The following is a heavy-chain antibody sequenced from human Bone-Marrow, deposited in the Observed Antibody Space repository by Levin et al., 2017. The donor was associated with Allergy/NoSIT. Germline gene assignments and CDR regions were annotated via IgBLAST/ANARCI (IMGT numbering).Heavy chain of an antibody. V-gene: IGHV1-3*01. Sequence: ASVKVSCKASGYTFTSYAMHWVRQAPGQRLEWMGWINAGNGNTKYSQKFQGRVTITRDTSASTAYMELSSLRSEDTAVYYCARAGSSSWYVLAYWGQGTLVTVSS. CDR2: INAGNGNT. CDR3: ARAGSSSWYVLAY. D-gene: IGHD6-13*01. CDR1: GYTFTSYA. J-gene: IGHJ4*02.